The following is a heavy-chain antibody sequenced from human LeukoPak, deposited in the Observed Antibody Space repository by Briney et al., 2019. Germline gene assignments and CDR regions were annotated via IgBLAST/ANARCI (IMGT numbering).Heavy chain of an antibody. CDR3: ARDGDYYGSGSYNFDY. CDR2: ISSRGSTI. J-gene: IGHJ4*02. CDR1: GFTFSDYY. Sequence: PGGSLRLSCAASGFTFSDYYMTWIRQAPGKGLEWVSYISSRGSTICYADSVKGRFTISRDNAKNSLYLQMNSLRAEDTAVYYCARDGDYYGSGSYNFDYWGQGPLVTVSS. V-gene: IGHV3-11*04. D-gene: IGHD3-10*01.